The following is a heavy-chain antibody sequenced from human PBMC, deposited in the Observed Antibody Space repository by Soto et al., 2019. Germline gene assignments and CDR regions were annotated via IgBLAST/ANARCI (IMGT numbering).Heavy chain of an antibody. CDR3: ARETSTGNYYMDV. CDR2: ISTSSSNI. Sequence: EVQLVESGGGLVQPGGSLRLSCAASGFSFSYYGMNLVRQAPGKGLEWVSYISTSSSNIYYADSVKGRFTISRDNAKNSLSLQMNSLRAADTAVYYCARETSTGNYYMDVWGKGTKVTVSS. J-gene: IGHJ6*03. D-gene: IGHD2-2*01. V-gene: IGHV3-48*01. CDR1: GFSFSYYG.